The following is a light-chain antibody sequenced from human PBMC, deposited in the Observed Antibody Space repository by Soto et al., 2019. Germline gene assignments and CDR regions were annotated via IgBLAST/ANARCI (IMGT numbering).Light chain of an antibody. Sequence: QSVLTQPPSASGTPGQRVTISCSGSSSNIGSNTVNWYQQLPGTAPKLLIYSNNQRPSGVPDLFSGSKSGTSASLAISGLQSEDEADYYCAAWDDSLNGRVFGGGTKLTVL. CDR2: SNN. CDR1: SSNIGSNT. V-gene: IGLV1-44*01. J-gene: IGLJ3*02. CDR3: AAWDDSLNGRV.